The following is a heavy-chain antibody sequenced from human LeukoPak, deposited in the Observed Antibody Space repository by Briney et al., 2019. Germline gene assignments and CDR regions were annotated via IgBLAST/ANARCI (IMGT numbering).Heavy chain of an antibody. CDR1: GGTFSSYA. CDR3: AKDLCSSTSCYTGDYYYYMDV. J-gene: IGHJ6*03. CDR2: IIPIFGTA. V-gene: IGHV1-69*05. Sequence: SVKVSCKASGGTFSSYAISWVRQAPGQGLEWMGGIIPIFGTANYAQKFQGRVTITTDESTSTAYMELSSLRSEDTAVYYCAKDLCSSTSCYTGDYYYYMDVWGKGTTVTVSS. D-gene: IGHD2-2*02.